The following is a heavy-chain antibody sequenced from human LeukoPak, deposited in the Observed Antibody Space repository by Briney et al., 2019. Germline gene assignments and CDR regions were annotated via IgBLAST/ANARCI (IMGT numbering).Heavy chain of an antibody. D-gene: IGHD6-6*01. V-gene: IGHV5-51*01. J-gene: IGHJ3*02. CDR1: GYSFISYW. CDR2: IYPGDSDT. CDR3: ARRAHEKLATFDI. Sequence: GESLKISCKGSGYSFISYWIGWVRQMPGKGLEWMGNIYPGDSDTRYSLSFQGQVTISADKSISTAYLQWSSLKASDTAMYYCARRAHEKLATFDIWGPGTVVTVSS.